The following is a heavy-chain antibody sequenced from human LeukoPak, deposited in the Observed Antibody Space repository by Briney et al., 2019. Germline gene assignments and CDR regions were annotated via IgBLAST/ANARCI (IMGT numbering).Heavy chain of an antibody. CDR2: ISGSGGST. V-gene: IGHV3-23*01. J-gene: IGHJ3*02. CDR3: ATSWYYYDSSGYFPLGAFDI. Sequence: GGSLRLSCAATGFTFSSYAMSWVRQAPGKGLEWVSAISGSGGSTYYADSVKGRFTISRDNSKNTLYLQMNSLRAEDTAVYYCATSWYYYDSSGYFPLGAFDIWGQGTMVTVSS. D-gene: IGHD3-22*01. CDR1: GFTFSSYA.